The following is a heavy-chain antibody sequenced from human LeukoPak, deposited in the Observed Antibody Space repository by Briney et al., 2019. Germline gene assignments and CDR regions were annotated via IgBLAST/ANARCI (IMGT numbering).Heavy chain of an antibody. D-gene: IGHD4-11*01. V-gene: IGHV3-30-3*01. Sequence: PGGSLRLSCAASGFTFRSYAMHWVRQAPGKGLEWVAVISYDGSNKYYADSVKGRFTISRDNSKNTLYLQMNSLRAEDTAVYYCAGDSKSSYYFDCWGQGTLVTVSS. J-gene: IGHJ4*02. CDR3: AGDSKSSYYFDC. CDR2: ISYDGSNK. CDR1: GFTFRSYA.